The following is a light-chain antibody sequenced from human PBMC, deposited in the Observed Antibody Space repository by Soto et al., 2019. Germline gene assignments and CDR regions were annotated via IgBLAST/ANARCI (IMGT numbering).Light chain of an antibody. Sequence: QSVLTQPRSVSASPGKSVAISCTGTSSDVGGYNYVSWYQQHPGKAPKLMIYDVSKRPSGVPDRFSGSKSGNTASLTISGLQADDEADYYCCSYAGSPYFFGTGTKLTVL. J-gene: IGLJ1*01. CDR1: SSDVGGYNY. CDR3: CSYAGSPYF. V-gene: IGLV2-11*01. CDR2: DVS.